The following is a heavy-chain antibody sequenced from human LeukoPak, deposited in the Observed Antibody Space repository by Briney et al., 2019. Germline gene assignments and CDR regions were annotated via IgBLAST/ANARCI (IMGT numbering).Heavy chain of an antibody. V-gene: IGHV3-23*01. CDR2: ISGSGGST. D-gene: IGHD3-22*01. Sequence: GGSLRLSCAASGFTFSNYAMSWVRQAPGKGLEWVSAISGSGGSTYYADSVKGRFTISRDNSKNTLYLQMNSLRAEDTAVYYCAKGEYYYDSSGYYYFDYWGQGTLVTVSS. CDR3: AKGEYYYDSSGYYYFDY. CDR1: GFTFSNYA. J-gene: IGHJ4*02.